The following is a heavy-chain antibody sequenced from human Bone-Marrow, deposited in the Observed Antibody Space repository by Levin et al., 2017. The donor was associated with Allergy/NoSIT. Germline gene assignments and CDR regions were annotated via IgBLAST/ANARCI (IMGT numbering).Heavy chain of an antibody. CDR1: GFTFSSYA. CDR3: ASHRGYSYMYYFDY. J-gene: IGHJ4*02. V-gene: IGHV3-23*01. Sequence: GESLKISCAASGFTFSSYAMSWVRQAPGKGLEWVSAISGSGGSTYYADSVKGRFTISRDNSKNTLYLQMNSLRAEDTAVYYCASHRGYSYMYYFDYWGQGTLVTVSS. D-gene: IGHD5-18*01. CDR2: ISGSGGST.